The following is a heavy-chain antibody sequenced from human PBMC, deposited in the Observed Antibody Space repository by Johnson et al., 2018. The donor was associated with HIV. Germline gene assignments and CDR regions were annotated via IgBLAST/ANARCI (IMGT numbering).Heavy chain of an antibody. D-gene: IGHD1-7*01. CDR1: GFTVSSHY. CDR2: IYSGGAT. J-gene: IGHJ3*02. CDR3: ARSSQLLDAFDI. V-gene: IGHV3-66*01. Sequence: VQVLESGGGLVQPGGSLRLSCAASGFTVSSHYMSWVRQSPGKGLEWLSVIYSGGATYYADSVQGRFTVSRDSSKNTLYLQMNSLRVEDTAVYYCARSSQLLDAFDIWGQGTMVTVSS.